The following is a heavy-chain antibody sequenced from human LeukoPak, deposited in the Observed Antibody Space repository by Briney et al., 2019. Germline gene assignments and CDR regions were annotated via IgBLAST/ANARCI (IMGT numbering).Heavy chain of an antibody. D-gene: IGHD1-7*01. V-gene: IGHV3-7*05. CDR2: IDQSGGRN. CDR3: ARGITGTTALDY. CDR1: GFTFSRFW. J-gene: IGHJ4*02. Sequence: PGGSLRLSCAASGFTFSRFWMNWVRQAPGRGLEWVANIDQSGGRNNYVDSVKGRFTISRDNAKNSLFLEMSSLRADDTAVYFCARGITGTTALDYWGQGTLVIVSS.